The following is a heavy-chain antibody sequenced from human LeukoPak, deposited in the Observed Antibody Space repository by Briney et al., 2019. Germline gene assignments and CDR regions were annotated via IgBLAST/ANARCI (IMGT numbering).Heavy chain of an antibody. J-gene: IGHJ4*02. V-gene: IGHV3-21*01. Sequence: GGSLGLSCAASGFTFSSYSMNWVRQAPGKGLEWVSSISSSSSYIYYADSVKGRFTISRDNAKNSLYLQMNSLRAEDTAVYYCARDLGFLEWLLGYWGQGTLVTVSS. CDR3: ARDLGFLEWLLGY. CDR1: GFTFSSYS. CDR2: ISSSSSYI. D-gene: IGHD3-3*02.